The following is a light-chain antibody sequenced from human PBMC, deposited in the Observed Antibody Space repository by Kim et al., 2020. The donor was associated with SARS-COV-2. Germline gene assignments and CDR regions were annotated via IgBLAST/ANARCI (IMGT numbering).Light chain of an antibody. J-gene: IGLJ3*02. CDR3: CSYAGSYSWV. CDR1: SSDVGGYDY. V-gene: IGLV2-11*01. Sequence: QSALTQPRSVSGSPGQSVTISCTGTSSDVGGYDYVSWYQQHPGKAPKVIILDVNRRPSGVPERFSGSKSGNTASLTISGLQAEDEADYYCCSYAGSYSWVFGGGTKLTVL. CDR2: DVN.